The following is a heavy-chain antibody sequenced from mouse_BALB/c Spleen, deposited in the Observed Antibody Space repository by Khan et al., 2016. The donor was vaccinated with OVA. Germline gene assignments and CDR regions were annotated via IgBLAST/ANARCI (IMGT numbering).Heavy chain of an antibody. CDR3: ARVGYNGTMDS. V-gene: IGHV9-3-1*01. CDR1: GYTFTIYG. D-gene: IGHD2-14*01. Sequence: QIQLVQSGPELKKPGETVKISCKASGYTFTIYGMNWIRQAPGKGLKWMGWINTYTGEPTYADDFKGRFAFSLETSASTAYLQINNLKNEDTATYFCARVGYNGTMDSWGQGTSGTVSS. CDR2: INTYTGEP. J-gene: IGHJ4*01.